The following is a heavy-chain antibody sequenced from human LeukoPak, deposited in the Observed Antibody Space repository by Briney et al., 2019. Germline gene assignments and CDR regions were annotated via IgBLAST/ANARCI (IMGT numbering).Heavy chain of an antibody. CDR2: IKQGGSEK. J-gene: IGHJ4*02. V-gene: IGHV3-7*03. D-gene: IGHD5-18*01. Sequence: GGSLRLSCAASGFTFSSYWMSWVRQAPGKGLEWVANIKQGGSEKYYVDSVKGRFTISRDNSKNTLYLQMNSLRAEDTAVYYCAKDRKNRGYSYGSLAPPFDYWGQGTLVTVSS. CDR3: AKDRKNRGYSYGSLAPPFDY. CDR1: GFTFSSYW.